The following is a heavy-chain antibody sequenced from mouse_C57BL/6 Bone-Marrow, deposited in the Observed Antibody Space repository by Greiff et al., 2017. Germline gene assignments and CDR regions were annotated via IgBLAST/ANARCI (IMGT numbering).Heavy chain of an antibody. CDR1: GFSLTSYG. J-gene: IGHJ1*03. CDR2: VWGGGST. Sequence: VKLVESGPGLVQPSQSLSITCTVSGFSLTSYGVHWVRQSPGKGLEWLGVVWGGGSTDFIAAFISRRSLSKDNSKSQVFFKMNRLQADDTAIYYCARKGYGSSCWYFDVWGTGTTVTVSS. V-gene: IGHV2-2*01. D-gene: IGHD1-1*01. CDR3: ARKGYGSSCWYFDV.